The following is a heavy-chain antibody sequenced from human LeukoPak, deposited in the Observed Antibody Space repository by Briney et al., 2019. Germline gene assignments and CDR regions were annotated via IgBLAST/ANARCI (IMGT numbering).Heavy chain of an antibody. Sequence: PGGALRLSCAASGFTFSSYGMHWVRQAPGKGLEGVAFIRYDGSNKYYADSVKGRFTISRDNSKNTLYLQMNSLRAEDTAVYYCAKVSRGGSSWYFDYWGQGTLVTVSS. D-gene: IGHD6-13*01. CDR3: AKVSRGGSSWYFDY. CDR1: GFTFSSYG. J-gene: IGHJ4*02. V-gene: IGHV3-30*02. CDR2: IRYDGSNK.